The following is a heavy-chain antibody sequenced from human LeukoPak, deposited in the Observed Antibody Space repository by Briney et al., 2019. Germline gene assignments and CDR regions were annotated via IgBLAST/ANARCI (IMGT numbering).Heavy chain of an antibody. V-gene: IGHV7-4-1*02. CDR1: GYTFTSYA. J-gene: IGHJ6*02. D-gene: IGHD6-6*01. CDR2: INTNTGNP. CDR3: ARVLAAARVSYYYGMDV. Sequence: GASVKVSCKASGYTFTSYAMNWVRQAPGQGLEWMGWINTNTGNPTYAQGFTGRFVFSLDTSVSTAYLQIRSLKAEDTAVYYCARVLAAARVSYYYGMDVWGQGTTVTVSS.